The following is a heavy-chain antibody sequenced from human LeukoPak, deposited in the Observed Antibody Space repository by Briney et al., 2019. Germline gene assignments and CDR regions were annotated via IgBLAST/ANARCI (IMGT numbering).Heavy chain of an antibody. J-gene: IGHJ4*02. V-gene: IGHV3-9*01. CDR1: GFTFDDYA. D-gene: IGHD2-21*02. CDR3: AKDPGALGVVTELYYFDY. CDR2: ISWNGGDI. Sequence: PGGSLRLSCAASGFTFDDYAMHWVRQAPGKGLEWVSGISWNGGDIGYADSVKGRFTISRDSAKNTLYLQMNSLRAEDTAVYYCAKDPGALGVVTELYYFDYWGQGTLVTVSS.